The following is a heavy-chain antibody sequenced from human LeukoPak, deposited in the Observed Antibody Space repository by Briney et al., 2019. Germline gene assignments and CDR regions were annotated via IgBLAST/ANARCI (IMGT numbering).Heavy chain of an antibody. CDR3: ARHPRSYYDILTGYRGYYYYMDV. CDR2: IYYSGST. V-gene: IGHV4-39*01. Sequence: PSETLSLTCTVSGGSISSSSYYWGWIRQPPGKGLEWIGSIYYSGSTYYNPSLKSRVTISVDTSKNQFSLKLSSVTAADTAVYYCARHPRSYYDILTGYRGYYYYMDVWGKGTTVTVSS. CDR1: GGSISSSSYY. D-gene: IGHD3-9*01. J-gene: IGHJ6*03.